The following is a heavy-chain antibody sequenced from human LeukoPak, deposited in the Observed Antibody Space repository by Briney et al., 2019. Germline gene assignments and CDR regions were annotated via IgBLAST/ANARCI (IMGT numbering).Heavy chain of an antibody. CDR3: ARRRAAAGPFDY. J-gene: IGHJ4*02. CDR1: GGSFSGYY. D-gene: IGHD6-13*01. Sequence: SETLSLTCAVYGGSFSGYYWSWIRQPPGKGLEWIGEINHSGSTNYNPSLKSRVTILVDTSKNQFSLRLSSVTAADTAVYYCARRRAAAGPFDYWGQGTLVTVSS. V-gene: IGHV4-34*01. CDR2: INHSGST.